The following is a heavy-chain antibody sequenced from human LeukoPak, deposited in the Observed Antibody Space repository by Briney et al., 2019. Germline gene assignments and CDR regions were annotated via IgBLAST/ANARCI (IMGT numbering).Heavy chain of an antibody. D-gene: IGHD3-22*01. Sequence: GGSLRLSCAASGFTFSSYSMTWVRQAPGKGLEWLSYISSSSSTIHYADSVKGRFTISRDNVRNSLYLQMNSLRAEDTAVYYCARDEYYDSSGYTSWGQGTLVTVSS. V-gene: IGHV3-48*01. J-gene: IGHJ4*02. CDR1: GFTFSSYS. CDR3: ARDEYYDSSGYTS. CDR2: ISSSSSTI.